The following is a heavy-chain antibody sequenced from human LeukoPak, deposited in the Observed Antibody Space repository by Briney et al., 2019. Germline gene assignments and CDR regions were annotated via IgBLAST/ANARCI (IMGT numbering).Heavy chain of an antibody. CDR1: GGSSFSRGGYY. CDR3: VREGEYGEDYY. D-gene: IGHD4-17*01. CDR2: FYHRA. V-gene: IGHV4-31*03. Sequence: SETLSLTCTVSGGSSFSRGGYYWTWIRQHPEKGLEWIGYFYHRASYNPSLKSRVTISVDTSKNQFSLRLTSVTAADTALYYCVREGEYGEDYYWGQGIQVIVSS. J-gene: IGHJ4*02.